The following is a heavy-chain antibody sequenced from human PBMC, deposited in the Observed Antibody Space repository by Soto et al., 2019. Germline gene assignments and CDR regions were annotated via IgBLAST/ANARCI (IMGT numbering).Heavy chain of an antibody. CDR3: ASVPYYDSSGFY. CDR2: IYHSGST. CDR1: GGSISSSNW. V-gene: IGHV4-4*02. D-gene: IGHD3-22*01. J-gene: IGHJ4*02. Sequence: QVQLQESGPGLVKPSGTLFLTCAVSGGSISSSNWWSWVRQPPGKGLEWIGEIYHSGSTNYNPSLKSRVAIAVDKSKNQFSLKLSSVTAADTAVYYCASVPYYDSSGFYWGQGTLVTVSA.